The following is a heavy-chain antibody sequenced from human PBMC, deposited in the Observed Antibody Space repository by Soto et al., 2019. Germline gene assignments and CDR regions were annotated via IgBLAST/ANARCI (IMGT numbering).Heavy chain of an antibody. V-gene: IGHV4-4*07. CDR2: VSTSGNV. D-gene: IGHD3-22*01. Sequence: SETLSLTCTVSGGSLTKYYWSWIRQPAGKGLEWIGRVSTSGNVVSKASLRSRLTMSVDTSKNQFSLRLTSVTAADTAVYYCARHAYYDSSGYYFDAFDIWGQGTMVTVSS. J-gene: IGHJ3*02. CDR1: GGSLTKYY. CDR3: ARHAYYDSSGYYFDAFDI.